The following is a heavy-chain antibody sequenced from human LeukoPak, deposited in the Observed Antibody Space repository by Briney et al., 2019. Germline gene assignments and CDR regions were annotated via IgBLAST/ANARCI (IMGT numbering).Heavy chain of an antibody. J-gene: IGHJ5*02. CDR2: ISGSSDSI. CDR3: ARDLYGDYATDL. D-gene: IGHD4-17*01. CDR1: GFTFSSYT. Sequence: PGGSLRLSCTASGFTFSSYTMNWVRQAPGKGLEWVSSISGSSDSIYYADSMKGRFTISRDNAKRSLYLQMNSLRAEDTAVYYCARDLYGDYATDLWGQGTLVTVSS. V-gene: IGHV3-21*01.